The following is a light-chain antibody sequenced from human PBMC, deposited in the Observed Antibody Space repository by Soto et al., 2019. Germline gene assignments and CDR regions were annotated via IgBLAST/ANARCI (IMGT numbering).Light chain of an antibody. V-gene: IGKV3-20*01. J-gene: IGKJ1*01. CDR1: QSVSSSY. CDR3: QQYGSSPRT. Sequence: EIVLTQSPCTLSLSPGERATLSCRASQSVSSSYLACYQQKPGQAPRLLIYGASSRATGIPDRSSGSGSGTDFTLTISRLEPEDFAVYYCQQYGSSPRTFGQGTKVEIK. CDR2: GAS.